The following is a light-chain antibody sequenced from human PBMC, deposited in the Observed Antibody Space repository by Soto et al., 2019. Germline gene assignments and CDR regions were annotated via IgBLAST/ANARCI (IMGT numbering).Light chain of an antibody. J-gene: IGLJ1*01. CDR2: EVS. CDR1: SSDVGGYNY. V-gene: IGLV2-14*01. Sequence: QSALTQPASVSGSPGQSITISCTGTSSDVGGYNYVSWYQQQSGKAPKLMIHEVSNRPSGVSNRFSGSKSGNTASLTISGLQAEDEPDYYCSSYTSSRAYVFGIGTKVTVL. CDR3: SSYTSSRAYV.